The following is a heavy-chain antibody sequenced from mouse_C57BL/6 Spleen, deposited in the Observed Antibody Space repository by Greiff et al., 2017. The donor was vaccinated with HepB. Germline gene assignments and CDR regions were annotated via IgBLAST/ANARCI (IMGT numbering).Heavy chain of an antibody. CDR2: IDPEDGDT. CDR3: TFYGSPYWYFEV. J-gene: IGHJ1*03. CDR1: GFNIKDYY. D-gene: IGHD1-1*01. V-gene: IGHV14-1*01. Sequence: VQLKQSGAELVRPGASVKLSCTASGFNIKDYYMHWVKQRPEQGLEWIGRIDPEDGDTEYAPKFPGKATMTADTSSNTAYLQLSSLTSEDTAVYYCTFYGSPYWYFEVWGTGTTVTVSS.